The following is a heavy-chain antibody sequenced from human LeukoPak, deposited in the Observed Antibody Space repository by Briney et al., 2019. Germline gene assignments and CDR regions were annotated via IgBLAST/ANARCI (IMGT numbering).Heavy chain of an antibody. V-gene: IGHV3-48*04. CDR2: ISTSSSTI. CDR1: GFTFSSCS. Sequence: GGSLRLSCAASGFTFSSCSMNWVRQAPGKGLEWVSYISTSSSTIYYADSVKGRFTISSDNAKNSLYLQMNSLRAEDTAVYYCARAMVRGAGGYYYYGMDVWGQGTTVTVS. CDR3: ARAMVRGAGGYYYYGMDV. D-gene: IGHD3-10*01. J-gene: IGHJ6*02.